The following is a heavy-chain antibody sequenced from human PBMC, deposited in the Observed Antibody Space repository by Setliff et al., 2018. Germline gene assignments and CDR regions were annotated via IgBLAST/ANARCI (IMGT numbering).Heavy chain of an antibody. V-gene: IGHV5-51*01. D-gene: IGHD3-3*01. J-gene: IGHJ3*02. CDR3: ARQAIFGSDAFDI. Sequence: GESLKISCKGSGYSFTSYWIGWVRQMPGKGLEWMGIIYPGDSDTRKSPSFQGQVTIPADKSISTAYLQWSSLKASDTAMYYCARQAIFGSDAFDIWGQGTMVTVSS. CDR1: GYSFTSYW. CDR2: IYPGDSDT.